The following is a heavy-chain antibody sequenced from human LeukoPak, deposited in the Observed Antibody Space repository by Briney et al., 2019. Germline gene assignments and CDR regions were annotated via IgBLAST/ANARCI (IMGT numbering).Heavy chain of an antibody. V-gene: IGHV1-8*01. Sequence: ASVKVSCKASGYTFTSYDINWVRQATGQGLEWMGWMNPNSGNTGYAQKFQGRVTMTRNTSISTAYMELGSLRSEDTAVYYCARAHRERGVPDYWGQGTLVTVSS. D-gene: IGHD3-10*01. J-gene: IGHJ4*02. CDR3: ARAHRERGVPDY. CDR2: MNPNSGNT. CDR1: GYTFTSYD.